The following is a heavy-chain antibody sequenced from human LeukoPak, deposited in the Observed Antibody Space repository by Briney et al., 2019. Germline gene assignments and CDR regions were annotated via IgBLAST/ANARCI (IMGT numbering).Heavy chain of an antibody. Sequence: SGGSLRLSCAASGFTFSSYGMHWVRQAPGKGLEWVAVIWYDGSNKYYADSVKGRFTISRDNSKNTLYLQMNSLRAEDTAVYYCARGGGTPYYFDYWGQGTLVTVSS. CDR2: IWYDGSNK. D-gene: IGHD2-15*01. V-gene: IGHV3-33*08. CDR3: ARGGGTPYYFDY. J-gene: IGHJ4*02. CDR1: GFTFSSYG.